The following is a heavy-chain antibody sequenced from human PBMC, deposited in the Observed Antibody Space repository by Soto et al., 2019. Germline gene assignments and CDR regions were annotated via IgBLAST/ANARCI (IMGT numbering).Heavy chain of an antibody. CDR2: ISSSSSTI. J-gene: IGHJ6*03. V-gene: IGHV3-48*01. CDR1: GFTFSSYS. CDR3: ARDGHDIVVVPAARKEEYYYYYYYMYV. Sequence: EVQLVESGGGLVQPGGSLRLSCAASGFTFSSYSMHWVRQAPGKGLEWVSYISSSSSTIYYADSVKGRFTISRDNAKNSLYQQMNSLRAEDPAVYYCARDGHDIVVVPAARKEEYYYYYYYMYVLGKGNTVTVSS. D-gene: IGHD2-2*01.